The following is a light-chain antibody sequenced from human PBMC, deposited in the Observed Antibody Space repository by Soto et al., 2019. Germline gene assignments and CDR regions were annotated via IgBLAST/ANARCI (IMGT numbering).Light chain of an antibody. V-gene: IGKV3-15*01. CDR1: QRVSST. J-gene: IGKJ2*01. Sequence: EIVMTQSPVTLSVSPGERATLSCRASQRVSSTVAWYHQKPGQAPRLLIYGASTRATGITARFSGSGSETEFTLTLSSLQSEDFAVYYCQQSNNWPPYTFGQGTTVDIK. CDR2: GAS. CDR3: QQSNNWPPYT.